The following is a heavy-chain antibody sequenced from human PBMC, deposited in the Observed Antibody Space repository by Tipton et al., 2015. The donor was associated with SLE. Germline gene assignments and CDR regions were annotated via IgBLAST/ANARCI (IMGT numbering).Heavy chain of an antibody. V-gene: IGHV4-4*07. J-gene: IGHJ3*02. CDR3: ARVLSPYLDAFDI. CDR2: IYTSGST. CDR1: GGSISSYY. Sequence: TLSLTCTVSGGSISSYYWSWIRQPAGKGLEWIGRIYTSGSTNYNPSLKSRVTMSVDTSKNQFSLKLSAVTAADTAVYYCARVLSPYLDAFDIWGQGTMVTVSS. D-gene: IGHD3-16*01.